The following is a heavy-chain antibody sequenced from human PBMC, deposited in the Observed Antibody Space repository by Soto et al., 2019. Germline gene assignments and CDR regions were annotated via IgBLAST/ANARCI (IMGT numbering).Heavy chain of an antibody. V-gene: IGHV4-59*01. Sequence: PSETLSLTCTVSGGSISSYYWSWIRQPPGKGLEWIGYIYYSGSTNYNPSLKSRVTISVDTSKNQFSLKLSVVTAAVTAVYYCARLFFYCWSGYYKGHDAFDFWGQGSMVTVSS. CDR2: IYYSGST. CDR3: ARLFFYCWSGYYKGHDAFDF. CDR1: GGSISSYY. J-gene: IGHJ3*01. D-gene: IGHD3-3*01.